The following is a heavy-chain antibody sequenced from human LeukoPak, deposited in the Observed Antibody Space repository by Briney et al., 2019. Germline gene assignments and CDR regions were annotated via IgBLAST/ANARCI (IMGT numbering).Heavy chain of an antibody. CDR2: IYYSGST. Sequence: SETLSLTCTVSGGSISSYYWSWIRQPPGKGLEWIGYIYYSGSTNYNPSLKSRVTIPVDTSKNQFSLKLSSVTAADTAVYYCARVGYDFWSGYYLDYWGQGTLVTVSS. J-gene: IGHJ4*02. CDR3: ARVGYDFWSGYYLDY. D-gene: IGHD3-3*01. V-gene: IGHV4-59*01. CDR1: GGSISSYY.